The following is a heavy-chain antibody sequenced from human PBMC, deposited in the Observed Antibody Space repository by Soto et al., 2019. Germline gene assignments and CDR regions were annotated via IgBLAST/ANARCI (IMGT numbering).Heavy chain of an antibody. D-gene: IGHD2-2*01. CDR2: IIPILGIA. CDR1: GGTFSSYT. J-gene: IGHJ6*03. Sequence: GASVKVACKASGGTFSSYTISWGRQDPGQGLEWMGRIIPILGIANYAQKFQGRVTITADKSTSTAYMELSSLRSEDTAVYYCAITLPRVPAALQSQFDYYYSYMDVWGKGTTVTVSS. V-gene: IGHV1-69*02. CDR3: AITLPRVPAALQSQFDYYYSYMDV.